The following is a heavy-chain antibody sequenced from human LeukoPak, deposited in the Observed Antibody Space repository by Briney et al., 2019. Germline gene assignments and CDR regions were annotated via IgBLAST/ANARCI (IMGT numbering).Heavy chain of an antibody. V-gene: IGHV3-30-3*01. CDR3: ARQIRYFDWLPQATPDY. J-gene: IGHJ4*02. D-gene: IGHD3-9*01. CDR2: ISYDGSNK. Sequence: GGSLRLSCAASGFTFSSYAMRWVPQAPGKGLEWVADISYDGSNKYYADSVKGRFTISRDNSKNTLYLQMNSLRAEDTAVYYCARQIRYFDWLPQATPDYWGQGTLVTVSS. CDR1: GFTFSSYA.